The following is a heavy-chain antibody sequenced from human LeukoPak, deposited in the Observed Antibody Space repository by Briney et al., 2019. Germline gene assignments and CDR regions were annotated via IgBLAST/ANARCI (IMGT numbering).Heavy chain of an antibody. CDR1: GGTFSSYA. Sequence: SVKVSCKASGGTFSSYAISWVRQAPGQGLEWMGRIIPILGTANYAQKFQGRVTITTDESTSTAYMELSSLRSEDTAVYYCARDGYSYDGWFDPWGQGTLVTVSS. D-gene: IGHD5-18*01. V-gene: IGHV1-69*11. CDR3: ARDGYSYDGWFDP. J-gene: IGHJ5*02. CDR2: IIPILGTA.